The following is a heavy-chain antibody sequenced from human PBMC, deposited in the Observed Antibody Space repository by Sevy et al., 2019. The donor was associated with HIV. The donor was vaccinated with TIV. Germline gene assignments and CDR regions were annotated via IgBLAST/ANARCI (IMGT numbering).Heavy chain of an antibody. CDR1: GFTFSSYD. CDR3: ARGSPYTTSWFNIRYYHAMDV. J-gene: IGHJ6*02. D-gene: IGHD6-13*01. CDR2: IDTAGDK. V-gene: IGHV3-13*01. Sequence: GGSLRLSCAASGFTFSSYDMHWVRQTTGKGLEWVSGIDTAGDKYYPDSVKGRFCISRDSATNSLYLQMNSLRPGDTAVYYCARGSPYTTSWFNIRYYHAMDVWGQGTTVTVSS.